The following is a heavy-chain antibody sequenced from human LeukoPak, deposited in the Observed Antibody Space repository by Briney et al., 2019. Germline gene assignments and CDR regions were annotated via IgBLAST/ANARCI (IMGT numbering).Heavy chain of an antibody. CDR3: AKDYFVDGSNSRIFFDS. CDR1: GFSFSTYW. V-gene: IGHV3-7*01. CDR2: IKQDGSDK. Sequence: GGSLRLSCAGAGFSFSTYWMNWVRQAPGMGLEWVASIKQDGSDKYYVDSVKGRFSLSTDTAKNSLSLQMSSLRDEDTAVYYCAKDYFVDGSNSRIFFDSWGQGTRVTVSS. J-gene: IGHJ4*02. D-gene: IGHD5-24*01.